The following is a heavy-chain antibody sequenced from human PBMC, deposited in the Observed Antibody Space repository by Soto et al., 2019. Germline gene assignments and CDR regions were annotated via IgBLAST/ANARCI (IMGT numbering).Heavy chain of an antibody. CDR3: ANARGSSPRWVYYYMDV. D-gene: IGHD6-6*01. CDR1: GFTFSSSA. J-gene: IGHJ6*03. V-gene: IGHV3-23*01. Sequence: EVRLLESGGDLIQPGGSLRLSCAASGFTFSSSAMSWVRQAPDKGLEWVSSVGGNSVSTFYADSVKGRFTISKDSSKNTLFLHINSVRAEDTAVYYCANARGSSPRWVYYYMDVWGKGTTVTVS. CDR2: VGGNSVST.